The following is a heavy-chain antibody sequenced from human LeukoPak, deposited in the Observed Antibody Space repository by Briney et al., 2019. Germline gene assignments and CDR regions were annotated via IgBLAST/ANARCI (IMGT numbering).Heavy chain of an antibody. CDR1: GFTVSSNY. D-gene: IGHD3-16*02. J-gene: IGHJ4*02. Sequence: AGGSLRLSCAASGFTVSSNYMSWVRKAPGKGLEWVSVIYSGGSTYYADSVKGRFTISRDNSKNTLYLQMNSLRAEDTAVYYCAKNGYDYVWGSYRFHFDYWGQGTLVTVSS. V-gene: IGHV3-53*01. CDR2: IYSGGST. CDR3: AKNGYDYVWGSYRFHFDY.